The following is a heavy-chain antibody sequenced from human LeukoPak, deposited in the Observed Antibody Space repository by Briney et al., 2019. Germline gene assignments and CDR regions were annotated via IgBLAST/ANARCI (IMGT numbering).Heavy chain of an antibody. Sequence: GGSLRLSCAASGFTFSSYAMYWVRQAPGKGLEWVAVISYDGSDKFYADSVKGRFTISRDSSKNTLYLQMNSLRAEDTAVYYCAKMGKTENHYGSGRFSYYYYMDVWGKGTTVTISS. J-gene: IGHJ6*03. CDR3: AKMGKTENHYGSGRFSYYYYMDV. V-gene: IGHV3-30*04. CDR1: GFTFSSYA. CDR2: ISYDGSDK. D-gene: IGHD3-10*01.